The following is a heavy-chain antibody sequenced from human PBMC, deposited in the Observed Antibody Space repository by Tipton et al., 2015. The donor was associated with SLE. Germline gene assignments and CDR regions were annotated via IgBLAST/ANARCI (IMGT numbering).Heavy chain of an antibody. CDR1: GGSISSSSYC. Sequence: TLSLTCTVSGGSISSSSYCWGWIRQPPGKGLEWIGSIYYSGSTYYNPSLKSRVTISVDTSKNQFSLKLTSVTAADTAVYYCARAPNWNFWYFDLWGRGTLVTVSS. J-gene: IGHJ2*01. D-gene: IGHD1-7*01. CDR2: IYYSGST. V-gene: IGHV4-39*01. CDR3: ARAPNWNFWYFDL.